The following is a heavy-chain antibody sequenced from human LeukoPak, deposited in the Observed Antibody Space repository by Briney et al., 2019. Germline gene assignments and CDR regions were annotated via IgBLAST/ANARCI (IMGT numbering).Heavy chain of an antibody. D-gene: IGHD6-13*01. CDR1: GGSISSSNW. CDR2: IYHSGST. CDR3: AREKGIAAAGRGSPFWFDP. J-gene: IGHJ5*02. V-gene: IGHV4-4*02. Sequence: SETLSLTCAVSGGSISSSNWWSWVRQPPGKGLEWIGEIYHSGSTNYNPSLKSRVTISVDKSKNLFSLKLSSVTAADTAVYYCAREKGIAAAGRGSPFWFDPWGQGTLVTVSS.